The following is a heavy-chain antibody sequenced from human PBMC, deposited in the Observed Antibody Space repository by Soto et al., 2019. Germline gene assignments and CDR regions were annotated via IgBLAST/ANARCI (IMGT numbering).Heavy chain of an antibody. Sequence: QVQLVQSGAEVQKPGSSVKVSCKASGGTFSSYAISWVRQAPGQGLEWMGGIIPIFGTANYAQKFQGRVTITADESTSTAYMELSSLRSEDTAVYYCARDIVVVVAATTHYYGMDVWGQGTTVTVSS. D-gene: IGHD2-15*01. CDR3: ARDIVVVVAATTHYYGMDV. CDR2: IIPIFGTA. J-gene: IGHJ6*02. V-gene: IGHV1-69*01. CDR1: GGTFSSYA.